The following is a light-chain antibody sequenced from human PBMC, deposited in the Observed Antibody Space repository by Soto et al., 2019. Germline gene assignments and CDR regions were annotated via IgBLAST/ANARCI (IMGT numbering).Light chain of an antibody. Sequence: EIVLTQSPGTLSLSPGERATLSCRASQSVGSDYLAWYQQKPGQAPRSLIFGASGRATGIPDRFSGSGSGTDFTLTISRLEPEDFAVYYCQQYGSLSWTFGQGTKVDIK. CDR2: GAS. V-gene: IGKV3-20*01. CDR1: QSVGSDY. J-gene: IGKJ1*01. CDR3: QQYGSLSWT.